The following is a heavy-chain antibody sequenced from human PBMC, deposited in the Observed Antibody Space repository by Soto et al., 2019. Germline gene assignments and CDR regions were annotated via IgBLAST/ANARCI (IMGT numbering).Heavy chain of an antibody. Sequence: EVQLLESGGGLVQPGGSLRLSCAASGFTFSSYAMSWVRQAPGKGLEWVSAISGSGGSTYYADSVKGRFTISRDNSKNTRYMQMNSLIAEDTAVYYCAKGPVVTAIPSVDYWGQGTLVTVSS. V-gene: IGHV3-23*01. CDR2: ISGSGGST. J-gene: IGHJ4*02. CDR1: GFTFSSYA. D-gene: IGHD2-21*02. CDR3: AKGPVVTAIPSVDY.